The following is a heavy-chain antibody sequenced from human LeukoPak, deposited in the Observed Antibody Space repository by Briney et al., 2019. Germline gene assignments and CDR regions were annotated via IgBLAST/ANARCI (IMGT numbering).Heavy chain of an antibody. D-gene: IGHD5-18*01. V-gene: IGHV3-48*03. CDR3: ARAGYSMDTEYFQH. J-gene: IGHJ1*01. CDR2: ISNSGTAI. Sequence: GGSLRLSCAASGFTFSSYEMNWVRQAPGKGLEWVSYISNSGTAIYYADSVKGRLTISRYNAKSSLYLQMNSLRAEDTAVYYCARAGYSMDTEYFQHWGQGTLVTVSS. CDR1: GFTFSSYE.